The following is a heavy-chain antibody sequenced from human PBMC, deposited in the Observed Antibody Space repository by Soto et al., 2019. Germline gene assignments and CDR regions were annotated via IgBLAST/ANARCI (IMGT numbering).Heavy chain of an antibody. V-gene: IGHV4-34*01. CDR1: GGSFSGYY. Sequence: PSETLSLTCAVYGGSFSGYYWSWIRQPPGKGLEWIGEINHSGSTNYNPSLKSRVTISVDTSKNQFSLKLSSVTAADTAVYYCARDGGGNSEWGYYYYGMDVWGQGTTVTVSS. J-gene: IGHJ6*02. CDR3: ARDGGGNSEWGYYYYGMDV. D-gene: IGHD2-21*02. CDR2: INHSGST.